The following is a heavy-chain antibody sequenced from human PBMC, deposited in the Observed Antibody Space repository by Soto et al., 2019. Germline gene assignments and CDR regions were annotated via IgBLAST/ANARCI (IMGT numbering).Heavy chain of an antibody. Sequence: GGSLRLSCTASGFAFSQYGMSWVRQAPGKGLEWVSSIRSFDYRTNYADSVKGRFTISRDNSKSTLSLQMNSLRAEDTAVYYCAKHLESGWYEAFDYWGPGDLVTVSS. V-gene: IGHV3-23*01. CDR1: GFAFSQYG. CDR2: IRSFDYRT. D-gene: IGHD6-19*01. CDR3: AKHLESGWYEAFDY. J-gene: IGHJ4*02.